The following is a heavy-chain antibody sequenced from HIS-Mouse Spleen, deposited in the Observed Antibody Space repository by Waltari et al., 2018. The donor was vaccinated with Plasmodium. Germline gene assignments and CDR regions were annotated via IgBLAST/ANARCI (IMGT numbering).Heavy chain of an antibody. Sequence: QVQLVESGGGVVQPGRSLRLSCAASGFTFSSYGRHWVRQAPGKGLGVVEVISYDGSNKYYVDSVKGRFTISRDNSKNTLYLQMNSLRAEDTAVYYCATSGLTGGTYYFDYWGQGTLVTVSS. CDR3: ATSGLTGGTYYFDY. D-gene: IGHD7-27*01. CDR2: ISYDGSNK. J-gene: IGHJ4*02. V-gene: IGHV3-30*03. CDR1: GFTFSSYG.